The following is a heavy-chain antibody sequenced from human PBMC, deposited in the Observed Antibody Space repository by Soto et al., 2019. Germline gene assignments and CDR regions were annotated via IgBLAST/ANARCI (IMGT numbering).Heavy chain of an antibody. V-gene: IGHV4-39*01. D-gene: IGHD3-10*01. CDR3: ARHGYHYGSGSYYNFDY. J-gene: IGHJ4*02. CDR1: GGSISSSSYY. CDR2: IYYSGST. Sequence: QLQLQESGPGLVKPSETLSLTCTVSGGSISSSSYYWGWIRQPPGKGLEWIGSIYYSGSTYYNPSLKGRVTISVDTSKNQFSLKLSSVTAADTAVYYCARHGYHYGSGSYYNFDYWGQGTLVTVSS.